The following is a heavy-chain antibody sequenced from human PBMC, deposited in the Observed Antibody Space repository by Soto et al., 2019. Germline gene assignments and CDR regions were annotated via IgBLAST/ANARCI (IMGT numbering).Heavy chain of an antibody. CDR3: ARGTGIVVAGSKRAVDDY. CDR2: INHSGST. D-gene: IGHD6-19*01. CDR1: GGSFSGYY. J-gene: IGHJ4*02. V-gene: IGHV4-34*01. Sequence: SETLSLTCAVYGGSFSGYYWSWIRQPPGKGLEWIGEINHSGSTNYNPSLKSRVTISVDTSKNQFSLKLSSVTAADTAVYYCARGTGIVVAGSKRAVDDYWGQGTLVTVSS.